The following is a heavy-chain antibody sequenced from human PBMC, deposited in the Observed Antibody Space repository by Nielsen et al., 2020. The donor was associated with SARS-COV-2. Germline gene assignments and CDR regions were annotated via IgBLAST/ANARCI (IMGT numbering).Heavy chain of an antibody. V-gene: IGHV3-23*01. CDR1: GFTFSSYA. CDR3: AKAGGDGYNFGAFDI. Sequence: GESLKISCAASGFTFSSYAMSWVRQAPGKGLEWVSAISGSGGSTYYADSVKGRFTISRDNSKNTLYLQMNSLRAEDTAVYYCAKAGGDGYNFGAFDIWGQGTMVTVSS. CDR2: ISGSGGST. D-gene: IGHD5-24*01. J-gene: IGHJ3*02.